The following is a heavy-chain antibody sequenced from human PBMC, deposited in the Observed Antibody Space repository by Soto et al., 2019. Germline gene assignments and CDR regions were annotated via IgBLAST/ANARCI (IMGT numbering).Heavy chain of an antibody. V-gene: IGHV6-1*01. CDR2: TYFRSKWYN. J-gene: IGHJ4*02. D-gene: IGHD6-19*01. CDR1: GYSVSTYSAA. Sequence: QVQLQQSGPGLVKPSQTLSLTCAISGYSVSTYSAAWNWIRQSPSRGLEWLGRTYFRSKWYNDYAVSVAGRITINADTSKNQFSLQLNSVTPADTAVYYCARAWGSGWYLDYWGQGTPVTVSS. CDR3: ARAWGSGWYLDY.